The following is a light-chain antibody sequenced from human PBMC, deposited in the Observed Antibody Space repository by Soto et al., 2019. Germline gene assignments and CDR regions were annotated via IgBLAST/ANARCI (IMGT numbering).Light chain of an antibody. V-gene: IGKV1-5*03. CDR2: KAS. CDR1: QSISSW. Sequence: DIQMTQSPSTLSASVGDRVTITCRANQSISSWLAWYQQKPGKAPNLLIYKASSLQSGVPSRFSGSGSGTEFTLTISILQPDDRGTYYCQQYNDKWTFGQGTKVEIK. J-gene: IGKJ1*01. CDR3: QQYNDKWT.